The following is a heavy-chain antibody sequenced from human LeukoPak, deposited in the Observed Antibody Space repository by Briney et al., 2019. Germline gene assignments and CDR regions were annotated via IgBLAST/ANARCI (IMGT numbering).Heavy chain of an antibody. J-gene: IGHJ5*02. CDR3: ARVRQQRVFNWFDP. Sequence: CSSGSTIYYADSVKGRFTISGDNAKNTLYLQMNSLRAEDTAVYYCARVRQQRVFNWFDPWGQGNLVTVTS. D-gene: IGHD6-13*01. CDR2: CSSGSTI. V-gene: IGHV3-48*03.